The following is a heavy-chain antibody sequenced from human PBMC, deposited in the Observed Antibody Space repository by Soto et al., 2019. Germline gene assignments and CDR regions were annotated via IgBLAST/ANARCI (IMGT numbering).Heavy chain of an antibody. V-gene: IGHV3-53*01. CDR2: IYSGGST. D-gene: IGHD3-10*01. CDR3: AREYSTMVRGVQVS. J-gene: IGHJ5*02. CDR1: GFTVSSNY. Sequence: GGSLRLSCAASGFTVSSNYMSWVRQAPGKGLEGVSVIYSGGSTYYADSVKGRFTIARDNSKNTLYLQMNSLRAEDTAVYYCAREYSTMVRGVQVSWGQGTLVTVSS.